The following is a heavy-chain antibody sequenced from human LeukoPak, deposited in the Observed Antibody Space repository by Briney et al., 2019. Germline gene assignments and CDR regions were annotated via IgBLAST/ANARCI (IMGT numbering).Heavy chain of an antibody. D-gene: IGHD1-20*01. Sequence: SETLSLTCTVSGGSISSGGYYWSWIRQHPGKGLEWIGYIYYSGSAFFNPSLKSRTTISVDTSRNQFSLKLNSVTAADTAEYYCARVRITGTPEFNWFDPWGQGTLVTVSS. CDR1: GGSISSGGYY. CDR2: IYYSGSA. J-gene: IGHJ5*02. CDR3: ARVRITGTPEFNWFDP. V-gene: IGHV4-31*03.